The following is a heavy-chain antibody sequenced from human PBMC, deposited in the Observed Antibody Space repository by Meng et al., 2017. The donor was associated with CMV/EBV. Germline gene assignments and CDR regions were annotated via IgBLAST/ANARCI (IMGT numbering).Heavy chain of an antibody. D-gene: IGHD3-10*01. V-gene: IGHV1-18*01. CDR2: ISACNGNT. Sequence: ASVKVSCKASGYTFTSYGISWVRQAPGQGLEWMGWISACNGNTNYAQKLQGRVTMTTDTSTSTAYMELRSLRSDDTAVYYCARGGLYYYGSGTRPPRAWFDPWGQGTLVTVSS. CDR3: ARGGLYYYGSGTRPPRAWFDP. J-gene: IGHJ5*02. CDR1: GYTFTSYG.